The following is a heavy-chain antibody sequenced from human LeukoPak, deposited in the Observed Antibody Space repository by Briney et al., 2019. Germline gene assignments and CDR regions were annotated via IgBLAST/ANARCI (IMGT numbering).Heavy chain of an antibody. CDR1: GFTFSDYG. V-gene: IGHV3-30*02. CDR2: LRSDGSNK. D-gene: IGHD6-19*01. J-gene: IGHJ4*02. CDR3: AKKGYSFGWRDSYYFDY. Sequence: GGSLRLSCAASGFTFSDYGMHWVRQAPGKGLEWVAFLRSDGSNKYYADSVKGRFTISRDNSKNTLYLQMTSLRAEDTAVYYCAKKGYSFGWRDSYYFDYWGQGTLVTVSS.